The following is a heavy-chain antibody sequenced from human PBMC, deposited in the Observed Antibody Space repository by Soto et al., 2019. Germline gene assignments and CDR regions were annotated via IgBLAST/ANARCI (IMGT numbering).Heavy chain of an antibody. V-gene: IGHV1-8*01. CDR2: MNPNSGNT. Sequence: SVNVSCKASGYTFTSYDINWVRQATGQGLEWMGWMNPNSGNTGYAQKFQGRVTMTRNTSISTAYMELSSLRSEDTAVYYCARAGDFYNWFDPWGQGTLVTVSS. J-gene: IGHJ5*02. CDR3: ARAGDFYNWFDP. CDR1: GYTFTSYD. D-gene: IGHD3-16*01.